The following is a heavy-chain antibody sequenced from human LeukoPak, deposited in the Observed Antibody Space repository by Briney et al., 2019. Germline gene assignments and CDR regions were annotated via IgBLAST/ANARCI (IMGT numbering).Heavy chain of an antibody. V-gene: IGHV3-7*04. CDR3: VRDGGYYGPDS. D-gene: IGHD3-10*01. CDR1: GFTISFYW. Sequence: GGSLRLSCAASGFTISFYWMSWVRQAPGKGLEWVANINQVASEKNYVDSVKGRFTISRDNAKNSLYLQMNSVRAEDTAMYYCVRDGGYYGPDSWGQGALVSISS. CDR2: INQVASEK. J-gene: IGHJ4*02.